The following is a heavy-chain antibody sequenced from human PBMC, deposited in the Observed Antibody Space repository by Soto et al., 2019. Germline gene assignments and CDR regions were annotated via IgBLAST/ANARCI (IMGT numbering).Heavy chain of an antibody. D-gene: IGHD5-12*01. V-gene: IGHV1-18*01. Sequence: QVHLVQSGVEVKTPGASVKVSCQASGYTFFTYDISWVRQAPGQGLEWMGWISTYSGDTKYAQKFQGTVTMTTDTSTTPAYLELRSLRSDDTAVYYCARQPGPTTSENWFDPWGQGTLVTVSS. CDR2: ISTYSGDT. CDR3: ARQPGPTTSENWFDP. J-gene: IGHJ5*02. CDR1: GYTFFTYD.